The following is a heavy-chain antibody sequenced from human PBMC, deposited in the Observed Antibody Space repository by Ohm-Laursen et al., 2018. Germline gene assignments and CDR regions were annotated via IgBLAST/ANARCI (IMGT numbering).Heavy chain of an antibody. Sequence: SDTLSLTCAVSGDSFRSYYWTWVRQPPGKGLEWIGYMYDGGRTKYNPSLESRVTISVDTPHNQFSLKLSSVTAADTAVYYCARGFSGWWGRIDYWGQGILVTVSS. J-gene: IGHJ4*02. V-gene: IGHV4-59*12. CDR1: GDSFRSYY. CDR2: MYDGGRT. CDR3: ARGFSGWWGRIDY. D-gene: IGHD6-19*01.